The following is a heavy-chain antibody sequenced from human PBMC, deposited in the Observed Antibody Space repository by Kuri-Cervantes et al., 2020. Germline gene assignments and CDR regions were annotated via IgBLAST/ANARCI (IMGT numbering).Heavy chain of an antibody. CDR1: GGSISSYY. CDR3: ATSRLSGWLNFDS. V-gene: IGHV4-59*01. D-gene: IGHD6-13*01. J-gene: IGHJ4*01. CDR2: IYYRGTT. Sequence: SETLSLTCTVSGGSISSYYWSWIRQPPGKGLEWSGYIYYRGTTNYSPSLKSRVTISVDTSKNQFSLRLTSVTAADTAVYYCATSRLSGWLNFDSWGHGTLVTVSS.